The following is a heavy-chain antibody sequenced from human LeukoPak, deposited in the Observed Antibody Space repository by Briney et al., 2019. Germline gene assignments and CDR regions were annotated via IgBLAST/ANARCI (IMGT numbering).Heavy chain of an antibody. CDR3: AHMKWEYSSSSPGARFDY. Sequence: GASVKVSCKASGGTFSSYAISWVRQAPGQGLEWMGGIIPIFGTANYAQKFQGRVTITTDESTSTAYMELSSLRSEDTAVYYCAHMKWEYSSSSPGARFDYWGQGTLVTVSS. D-gene: IGHD6-6*01. CDR2: IIPIFGTA. CDR1: GGTFSSYA. V-gene: IGHV1-69*05. J-gene: IGHJ4*02.